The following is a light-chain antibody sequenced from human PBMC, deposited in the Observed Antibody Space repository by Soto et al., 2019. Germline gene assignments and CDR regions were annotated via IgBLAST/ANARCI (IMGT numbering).Light chain of an antibody. CDR2: EVS. Sequence: DVVMTQSPLSLPVTLGQPASISCRSSQSLIHSDGSTYLNWFQQRPGKSPRRLIYEVSDRDSGVPEKVSGSGSGTDFTLNISRVEAEAVGVYYCMQGTHWPWTFGQGTEVEIK. J-gene: IGKJ1*01. V-gene: IGKV2-30*02. CDR1: QSLIHSDGSTY. CDR3: MQGTHWPWT.